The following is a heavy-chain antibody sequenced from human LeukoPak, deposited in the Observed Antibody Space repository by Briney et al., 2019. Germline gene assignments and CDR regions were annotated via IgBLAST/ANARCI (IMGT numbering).Heavy chain of an antibody. J-gene: IGHJ4*02. CDR2: IHTGGNT. CDR1: GFTFSDYY. CDR3: TGGTAYSGYGGY. D-gene: IGHD6-25*01. Sequence: GGSLRLSCAASGFTFSDYYMSWIRQAPGKGLEWVSVIHTGGNTDYADSVKGRFTVSRDNSQNTIYLHMNSLRAEDTAVYYCTGGTAYSGYGGYWGQGTLVTVSS. V-gene: IGHV3-53*01.